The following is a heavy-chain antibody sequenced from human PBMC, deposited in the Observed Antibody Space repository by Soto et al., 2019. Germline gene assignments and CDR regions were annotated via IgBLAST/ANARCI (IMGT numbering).Heavy chain of an antibody. V-gene: IGHV3-23*01. D-gene: IGHD6-19*01. Sequence: PWRSLRLSFASSGFTFSSYAMSWVRQAPGKGLEWVSAISGSGGSTYYADSVKGRFTISRDNSKNTLYLQMNSLRAEDTAVYYCAKQWIAVAGYYYYYGMGVWGQGTTVTVSS. J-gene: IGHJ6*02. CDR2: ISGSGGST. CDR3: AKQWIAVAGYYYYYGMGV. CDR1: GFTFSSYA.